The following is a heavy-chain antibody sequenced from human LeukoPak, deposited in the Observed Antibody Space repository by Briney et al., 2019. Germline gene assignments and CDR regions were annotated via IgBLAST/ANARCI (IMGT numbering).Heavy chain of an antibody. D-gene: IGHD3-22*01. CDR2: IYSSGNT. CDR1: GGSITSYY. Sequence: SETLSLTCTVSGGSITSYYWSWIRQPPGKGLEWIGYIYSSGNTNYNPSLRSRVTISVDASQNQFSLKLSSVTAADTAVYYCARQPNDSRYMIVDYWGQGTLVTVSS. V-gene: IGHV4-59*08. J-gene: IGHJ4*02. CDR3: ARQPNDSRYMIVDY.